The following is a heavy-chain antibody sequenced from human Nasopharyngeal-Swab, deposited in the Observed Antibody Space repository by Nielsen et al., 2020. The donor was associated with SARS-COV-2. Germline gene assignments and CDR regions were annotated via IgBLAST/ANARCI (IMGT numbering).Heavy chain of an antibody. V-gene: IGHV3-9*01. J-gene: IGHJ5*02. D-gene: IGHD3-10*01. Sequence: SLKISCAASGFTFDDYAMHWARQAPGKGLEWVSGISWNSGSIGYADSVKGRFTISRDNAKNSLYLQMNSLRAEDTALYYCAKDISADDGSGSYYPRGGFDPWGQGTLVTVSS. CDR2: ISWNSGSI. CDR3: AKDISADDGSGSYYPRGGFDP. CDR1: GFTFDDYA.